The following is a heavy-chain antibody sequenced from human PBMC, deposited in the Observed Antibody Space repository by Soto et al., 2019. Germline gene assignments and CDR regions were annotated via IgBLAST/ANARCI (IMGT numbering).Heavy chain of an antibody. Sequence: QVQLQESGPGLVKPSQTLSLTCSVSGASIRSGDYYWNWIRQPPGKGLEWMAYIYYSGSTYYNPSLYRRITVSLDTPKNQFTLKLSSVTAADTAVYYCVRGRVSSGFQNLDYWGQGTLVTVSS. CDR1: GASIRSGDYY. J-gene: IGHJ4*02. CDR3: VRGRVSSGFQNLDY. V-gene: IGHV4-30-4*01. D-gene: IGHD3-3*01. CDR2: IYYSGST.